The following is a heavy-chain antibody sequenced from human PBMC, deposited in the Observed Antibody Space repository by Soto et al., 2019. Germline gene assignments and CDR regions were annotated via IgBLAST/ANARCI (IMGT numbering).Heavy chain of an antibody. D-gene: IGHD2-2*01. CDR1: GGSISSSNW. CDR2: IYHSGST. J-gene: IGHJ6*02. CDR3: AREPRIVVVPAARYGMDV. Sequence: SETLSLTCAVSGGSISSSNWWSWVRQPPGKGLEWIGEIYHSGSTNYNPSLKSRVTISVDKSKNQFSLKLSSVTAADTAVYYCAREPRIVVVPAARYGMDVWGQGTTVTVSS. V-gene: IGHV4-4*02.